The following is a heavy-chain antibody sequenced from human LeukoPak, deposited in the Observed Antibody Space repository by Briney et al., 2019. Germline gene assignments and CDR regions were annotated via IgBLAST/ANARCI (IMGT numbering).Heavy chain of an antibody. CDR1: GGSISSSSYY. CDR3: ARSTYNWNYSPNWFDP. Sequence: PSETLSLTCTVSGGSISSSSYYWGWIRQPPGKGLEWIGRIYYSGSTYYNPSLKSRVTISVDTSKNQFSLKLSSVTAADTAVYYCARSTYNWNYSPNWFDPWGQGTLVTVSS. D-gene: IGHD1-7*01. V-gene: IGHV4-39*07. J-gene: IGHJ5*02. CDR2: IYYSGST.